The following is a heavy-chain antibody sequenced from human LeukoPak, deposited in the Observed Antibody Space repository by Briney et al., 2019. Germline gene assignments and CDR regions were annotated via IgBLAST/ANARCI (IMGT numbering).Heavy chain of an antibody. D-gene: IGHD6-19*01. J-gene: IGHJ4*02. Sequence: GGSLRLSCAASGFTFSSYAMSWVRQAPGKGLEWVSPISGSGSSTYYADSVKGRFTISRDNSKNALYLQMNSLRAEDTAVYYCAKGVAVASPYYFDYWGQGTLVTVSS. CDR3: AKGVAVASPYYFDY. CDR1: GFTFSSYA. CDR2: ISGSGSST. V-gene: IGHV3-23*01.